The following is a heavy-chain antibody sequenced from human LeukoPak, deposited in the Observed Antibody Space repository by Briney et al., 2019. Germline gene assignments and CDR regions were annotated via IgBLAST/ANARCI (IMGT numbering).Heavy chain of an antibody. CDR1: GFTFSSYW. CDR3: AISAAGGCFVY. Sequence: GGSLRLSCAASGFTFSSYWMHGVRQAPGKGLVWVSRINSDGSSTSYADSVKGRFTISRDNAKNTLYLQMNSLRAEDTAVYYCAISAAGGCFVYWGQGTLVTVSS. J-gene: IGHJ4*02. CDR2: INSDGSST. D-gene: IGHD6-13*01. V-gene: IGHV3-74*01.